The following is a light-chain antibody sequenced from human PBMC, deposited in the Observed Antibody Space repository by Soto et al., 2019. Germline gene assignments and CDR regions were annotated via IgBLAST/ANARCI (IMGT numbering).Light chain of an antibody. CDR2: GAS. J-gene: IGKJ4*01. CDR3: QQHGSS. Sequence: ERVLTQSPGTLALSPGERATLSCRASQSVSSDYLAWYQQKPGQPPRLLIYGASSRATGVPERFSGSGSGTAFTLTISSLEPDDFAVYYCQQHGSSFGGGTKVEIK. CDR1: QSVSSDY. V-gene: IGKV3-20*01.